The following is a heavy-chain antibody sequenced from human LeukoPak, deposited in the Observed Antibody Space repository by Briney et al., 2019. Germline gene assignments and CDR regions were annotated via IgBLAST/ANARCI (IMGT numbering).Heavy chain of an antibody. CDR1: TFSFSSYE. D-gene: IGHD3-3*01. J-gene: IGHJ5*02. Sequence: AGGSLRLSCAASTFSFSSYEMNWVRQAPGKGLEWVSYISTSGTVIYYADSVKGRFTISRDNAKNSLYLQMNSLRAEDTAIYYCARELTRSGPNWFDPWGQGTLVTVSS. CDR2: ISTSGTVI. CDR3: ARELTRSGPNWFDP. V-gene: IGHV3-48*03.